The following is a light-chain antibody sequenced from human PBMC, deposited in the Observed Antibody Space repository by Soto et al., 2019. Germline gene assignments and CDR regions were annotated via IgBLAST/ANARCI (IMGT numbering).Light chain of an antibody. V-gene: IGLV2-14*01. CDR3: NSYAGDIIRFV. CDR2: EVS. J-gene: IGLJ1*01. CDR1: SSNVGAYKY. Sequence: QSVLTQPASFSGSPGRSVTISCTGTSSNVGAYKYVSWYQQHPGKAPKLMIYEVSNRPSGVSNRFSGSKSGNTASLTISGLQADDEADYYCNSYAGDIIRFVFGTGTKVTVL.